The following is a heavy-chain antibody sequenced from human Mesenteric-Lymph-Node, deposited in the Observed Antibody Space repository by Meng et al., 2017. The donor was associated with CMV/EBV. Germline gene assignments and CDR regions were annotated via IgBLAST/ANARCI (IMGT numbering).Heavy chain of an antibody. D-gene: IGHD3-3*01. CDR3: ARGHPSITIFGVH. Sequence: SETLSLTCTVSGGSISSYYWSWIRQPPGKRLEWIGYIYYSGSTNYNPSLKSRVTISVDTSKNQFSLKLSSVTAADTAVYYCARGHPSITIFGVHWGQGTLVTVSS. CDR1: GGSISSYY. V-gene: IGHV4-59*01. CDR2: IYYSGST. J-gene: IGHJ4*02.